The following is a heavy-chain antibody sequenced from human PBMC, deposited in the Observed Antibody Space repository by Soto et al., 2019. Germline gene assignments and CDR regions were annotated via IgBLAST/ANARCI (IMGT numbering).Heavy chain of an antibody. CDR2: IYYSGST. V-gene: IGHV4-39*01. Sequence: SETLSLTCTVSGGSISSSSYYWGWIRQPPGKGLEWIGSIYYSGSTYYNPSLKSRVTISVDTSKNQFSLKLSSVTAADTAVYYCARHVVRRILGAGLGNWFDPWGKGTLVTVSS. J-gene: IGHJ5*02. CDR1: GGSISSSSYY. D-gene: IGHD1-26*01. CDR3: ARHVVRRILGAGLGNWFDP.